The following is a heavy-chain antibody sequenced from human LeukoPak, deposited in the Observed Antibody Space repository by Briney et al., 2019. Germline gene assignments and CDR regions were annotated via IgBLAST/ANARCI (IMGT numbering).Heavy chain of an antibody. CDR1: GGTFSSYA. V-gene: IGHV1-18*01. Sequence: ASVKVSCKASGGTFSSYAISWVRQAPGQGLEWMGWISAYNGNTNYAQKLQGRVTMTTDTSTSTAYMELRSLRSDDTAVYYCARAHYYGSGSYYSGYYYGMDVWGQGTTVTVSS. D-gene: IGHD3-10*01. CDR3: ARAHYYGSGSYYSGYYYGMDV. J-gene: IGHJ6*02. CDR2: ISAYNGNT.